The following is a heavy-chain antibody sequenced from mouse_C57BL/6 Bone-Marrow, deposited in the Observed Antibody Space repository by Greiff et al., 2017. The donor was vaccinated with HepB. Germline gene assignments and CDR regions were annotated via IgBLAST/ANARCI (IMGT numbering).Heavy chain of an antibody. CDR1: GYTFTSYG. V-gene: IGHV1-81*01. J-gene: IGHJ2*01. CDR3: ARALTGEGFDY. Sequence: VKLQESGAELARPGASVKLSCKASGYTFTSYGISWVKQRTGQGLEWIGEIYPRSGNTYYNEKFKGKATLTADKSSSTAYMELRSLTSEDSAVYFCARALTGEGFDYWGQGTTLTVSS. D-gene: IGHD4-1*01. CDR2: IYPRSGNT.